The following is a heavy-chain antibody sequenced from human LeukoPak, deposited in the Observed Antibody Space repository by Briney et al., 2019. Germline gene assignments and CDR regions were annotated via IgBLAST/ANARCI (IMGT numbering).Heavy chain of an antibody. CDR3: ARDYGSGSYYNGV. V-gene: IGHV1-69*13. CDR1: GGTFSSYA. Sequence: ASVKVSCKASGGTFSSYAISWVRQAPGQGLEWMGGIIPIFGTANYAQKFQGRVTITADESTSTAYMELSSLRSEDTAVYYCARDYGSGSYYNGVWGQGTMVTVSS. D-gene: IGHD3-10*01. CDR2: IIPIFGTA. J-gene: IGHJ3*01.